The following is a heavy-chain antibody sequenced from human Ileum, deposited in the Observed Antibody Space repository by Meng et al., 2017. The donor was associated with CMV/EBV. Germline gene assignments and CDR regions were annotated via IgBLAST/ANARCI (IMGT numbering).Heavy chain of an antibody. Sequence: SETLSLTCTVPGGSVSSGIYYWTWIRQPPGKGLEWIGYIYYSGSTNYNASLKSRITISVDTSKNQFSLKLSSVTAADTAVYYCARERVVTATARWFDPWGQGTLVTVSS. CDR3: ARERVVTATARWFDP. CDR2: IYYSGST. V-gene: IGHV4-61*01. CDR1: GGSVSSGIYY. D-gene: IGHD2-15*01. J-gene: IGHJ5*02.